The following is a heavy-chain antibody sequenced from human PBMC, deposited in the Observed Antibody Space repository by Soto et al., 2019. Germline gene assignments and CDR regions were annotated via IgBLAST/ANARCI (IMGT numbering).Heavy chain of an antibody. J-gene: IGHJ6*02. CDR1: GFTFSSYA. Sequence: GGSLRLSCAASGFTFSSYAMSWVRQAPGKGLEWVSAISGSGGSTYYTDSVKGRFTISRDNSKNTLYLQMNSLRAEDTAVYYCAKDPPYDFWSGYNEPPNYYYYYGMDVWGQGTTVTVSS. V-gene: IGHV3-23*01. D-gene: IGHD3-3*01. CDR2: ISGSGGST. CDR3: AKDPPYDFWSGYNEPPNYYYYYGMDV.